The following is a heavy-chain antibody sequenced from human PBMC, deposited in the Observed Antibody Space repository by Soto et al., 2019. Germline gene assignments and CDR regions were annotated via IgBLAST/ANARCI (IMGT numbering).Heavy chain of an antibody. D-gene: IGHD2-2*01. CDR3: ARSQGSSTSLEIYYYYYYGMDV. J-gene: IGHJ6*02. V-gene: IGHV1-69*13. Sequence: SVKVSCKASGGTFSSYAISWVRQAPGQGLEWIGGIIPIPGTANYAQKFQGRVTITADESTSTAYMEPSSLRSEDTAVYYCARSQGSSTSLEIYYYYYYGMDVWGQGTTVTVSS. CDR2: IIPIPGTA. CDR1: GGTFSSYA.